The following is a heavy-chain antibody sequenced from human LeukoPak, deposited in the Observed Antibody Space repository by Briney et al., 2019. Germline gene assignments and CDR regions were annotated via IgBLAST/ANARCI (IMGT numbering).Heavy chain of an antibody. CDR1: GFTVSSNY. D-gene: IGHD6-13*01. J-gene: IGHJ4*02. CDR3: ARDLTSYSSSWSLSY. CDR2: IYSGGST. Sequence: GGSLRLSCAASGFTVSSNYMSWVRQAPGKGLEWVSVIYSGGSTYYADSVKGRFTISRDNSKNTLYLQMNSLRAEDTAVYYCARDLTSYSSSWSLSYWGQGTLVTVSS. V-gene: IGHV3-53*01.